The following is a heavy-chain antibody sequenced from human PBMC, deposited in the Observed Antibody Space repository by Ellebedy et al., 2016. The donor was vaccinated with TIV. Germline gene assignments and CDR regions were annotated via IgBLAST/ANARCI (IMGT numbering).Heavy chain of an antibody. CDR1: GFTFSSYD. CDR3: ARSTGGVPFDY. V-gene: IGHV3-33*08. J-gene: IGHJ4*02. CDR2: VWYDGTNK. D-gene: IGHD3-16*01. Sequence: GESLKISXAASGFTFSSYDIHWVRQAPGKGLECVAVVWYDGTNKYYADSVKGRFTISRDNSKNTLYLQMNSLRAEDTAIYYCARSTGGVPFDYWGQGTLVTVSS.